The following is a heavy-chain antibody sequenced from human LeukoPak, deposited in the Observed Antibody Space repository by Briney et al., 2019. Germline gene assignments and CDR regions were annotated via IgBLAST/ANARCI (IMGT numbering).Heavy chain of an antibody. CDR1: GGSISSGGYY. V-gene: IGHV4-30-2*01. CDR3: ARAGVLWYAFDI. D-gene: IGHD5-18*01. CDR2: IYHSGST. Sequence: SETLSLTCTVSGGSISSGGYYWSWIRQPPGKGLEWIGYIYHSGSTYYNPSLKSRVTISVDRSRNQFSLKLSSVTAADTAVYYCARAGVLWYAFDIWGQGTMVTVSS. J-gene: IGHJ3*02.